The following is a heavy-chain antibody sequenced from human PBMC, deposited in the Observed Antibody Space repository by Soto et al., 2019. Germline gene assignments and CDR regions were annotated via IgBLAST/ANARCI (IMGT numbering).Heavy chain of an antibody. V-gene: IGHV4-31*03. CDR2: IYYSGGT. CDR3: AGDFRGYGSFDY. Sequence: KPSETLSLTCTVSGGSTSSGTYYWSWIRQHPGKGLEWIGYIYYSGGTYQNPSLKSRVTISLDTSKNQFSLKLSSVTAADTAIYYCAGDFRGYGSFDYWGQGTLVTVSS. J-gene: IGHJ4*02. CDR1: GGSTSSGTYY. D-gene: IGHD5-12*01.